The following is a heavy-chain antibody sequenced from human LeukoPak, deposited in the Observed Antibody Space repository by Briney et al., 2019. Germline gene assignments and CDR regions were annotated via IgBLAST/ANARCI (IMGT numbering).Heavy chain of an antibody. V-gene: IGHV4-34*01. CDR3: ARVLSIAAAETYYMDV. CDR2: INHSGST. D-gene: IGHD6-13*01. Sequence: PSETLSLTCAVYGGSFSGYYWSWIRQPPGEGLEWIGEINHSGSTNYNPSLKSRVTISVDTSKNQFSLKLSSVTAADTAVYYCARVLSIAAAETYYMDVWGKGTTVTVSS. J-gene: IGHJ6*03. CDR1: GGSFSGYY.